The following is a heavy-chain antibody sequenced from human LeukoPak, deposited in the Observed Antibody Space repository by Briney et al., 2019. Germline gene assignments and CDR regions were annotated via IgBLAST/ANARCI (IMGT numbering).Heavy chain of an antibody. CDR1: GLIFSSYR. J-gene: IGHJ3*02. Sequence: GGSLRLSCAASGLIFSSYRMSWVRQAPGKGLEWVANIEGDGSEKYYVDSVKGRFTISRDNSKNTLYLQMNSLRAEDTAVYYRAKITYDFWSGYRAFDIWGQGTMVTVSS. V-gene: IGHV3-7*03. CDR2: IEGDGSEK. CDR3: AKITYDFWSGYRAFDI. D-gene: IGHD3-3*01.